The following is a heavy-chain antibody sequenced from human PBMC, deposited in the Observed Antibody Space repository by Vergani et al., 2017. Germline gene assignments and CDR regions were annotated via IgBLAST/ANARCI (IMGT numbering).Heavy chain of an antibody. CDR3: ARGVLYSGYDYVAGFDY. V-gene: IGHV1-8*01. Sequence: QVQLVQSGAEVKKPGASVKVSCKASGYTFTSYDINWVRQATGQGLEWMGWMNPNSGNTGYAQKLQGRVTMTRNTSLSTAYMELRSLRSEDTAVYYCARGVLYSGYDYVAGFDYWGQGTLVTVSS. D-gene: IGHD5-12*01. J-gene: IGHJ4*02. CDR2: MNPNSGNT. CDR1: GYTFTSYD.